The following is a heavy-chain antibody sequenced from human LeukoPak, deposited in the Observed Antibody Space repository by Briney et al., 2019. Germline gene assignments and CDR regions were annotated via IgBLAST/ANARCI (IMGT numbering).Heavy chain of an antibody. J-gene: IGHJ4*02. D-gene: IGHD3-22*01. V-gene: IGHV3-23*01. CDR2: ISDSGDST. CDR1: GFTFSIYG. CDR3: AVHNSGFCY. Sequence: GGSLRLSCAVSGFTFSIYGMSWVRQAPGKGLEWVSAISDSGDSTYYADSVKGRFTISRDNSKNTLYLQMNSLRAEDTAVYYCAVHNSGFCYRGQGTQVTVSS.